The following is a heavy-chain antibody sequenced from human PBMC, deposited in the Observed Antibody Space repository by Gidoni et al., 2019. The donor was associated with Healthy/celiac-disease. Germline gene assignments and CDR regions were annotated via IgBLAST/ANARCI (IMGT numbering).Heavy chain of an antibody. V-gene: IGHV4-39*01. J-gene: IGHJ4*02. CDR2: VYSSGDT. D-gene: IGHD4-4*01. CDR3: ATPGRTYSNIQFDY. CDR1: GGSISSSNYY. Sequence: QLQLQESGPGLVKPSETLSLTCTVSGGSISSSNYYWGWIRQPPGKGLEWIGNVYSSGDTYYNPSLKSRVTISVDTSKNLFSLKLSSVTAADTAVYYCATPGRTYSNIQFDYWGQGTLVTVSS.